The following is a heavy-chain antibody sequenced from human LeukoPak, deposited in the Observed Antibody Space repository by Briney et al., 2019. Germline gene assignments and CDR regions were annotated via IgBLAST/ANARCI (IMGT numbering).Heavy chain of an antibody. CDR3: AREMAAAGHFDY. J-gene: IGHJ4*02. D-gene: IGHD6-13*01. V-gene: IGHV4-31*03. Sequence: SETLSLTCTVSGGSISSSGYYWNWVRQHPGKGLEWIGYIYYSGSTYYNPSLKRRVTISVDTTKNQFSLKLSSVTAADTAVYYCAREMAAAGHFDYWGQGALVTVSS. CDR1: GGSISSSGYY. CDR2: IYYSGST.